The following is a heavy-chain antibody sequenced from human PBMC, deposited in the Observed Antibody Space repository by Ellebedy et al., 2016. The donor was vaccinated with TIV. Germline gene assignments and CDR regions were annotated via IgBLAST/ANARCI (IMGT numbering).Heavy chain of an antibody. Sequence: GGSLRLXXAASGFAFNNYLMHWVRQAPGKGLEWVAVIWNDGSNEDYAASVKGRFTISRDDSNNTLFLQMNSLRGEDTAVYFCARPDSKDNYMDVWGKGTAVTVSS. CDR3: ARPDSKDNYMDV. CDR2: IWNDGSNE. CDR1: GFAFNNYL. J-gene: IGHJ6*03. V-gene: IGHV3-33*01.